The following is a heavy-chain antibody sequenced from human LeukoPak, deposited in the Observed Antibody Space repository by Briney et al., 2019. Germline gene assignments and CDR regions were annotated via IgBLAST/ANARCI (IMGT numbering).Heavy chain of an antibody. CDR3: ARYRLPDYYYYYFMDV. D-gene: IGHD3-16*02. V-gene: IGHV1-18*01. J-gene: IGHJ6*03. CDR2: ISGDNRNI. CDR1: GYTFTSSD. Sequence: GASVKVSCKASGYTFTSSDINWVRQAPGQGLEWMGWISGDNRNIKYAEKFQGRVTMTTDTLTTTAYMELRSLRSDDTAIYYCARYRLPDYYYYYFMDVWGSGTSVTVSS.